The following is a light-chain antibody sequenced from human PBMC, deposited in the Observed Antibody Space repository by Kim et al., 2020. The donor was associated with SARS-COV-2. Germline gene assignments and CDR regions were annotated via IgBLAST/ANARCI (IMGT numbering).Light chain of an antibody. Sequence: SYELTQPPSVSVSPGQTASITCSGDKLGDKYACWYQQKPGQSPVLVIYQDSKRPSGIPERFSGSNSGHTATLTISGTQAMDEADYYCQAWDSSNYV. CDR2: QDS. J-gene: IGLJ1*01. CDR3: QAWDSSNYV. CDR1: KLGDKY. V-gene: IGLV3-1*01.